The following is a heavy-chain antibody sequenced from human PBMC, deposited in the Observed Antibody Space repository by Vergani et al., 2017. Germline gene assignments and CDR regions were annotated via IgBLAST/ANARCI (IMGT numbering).Heavy chain of an antibody. CDR1: GYTLTELS. CDR2: FDPEDGET. J-gene: IGHJ4*02. CDR3: ATRHSGPGKAKYYGSGIYFDY. V-gene: IGHV1-24*01. Sequence: QVQLVQSGAEVKKPGASVKVSCKVSGYTLTELSMHWVRQAPGKGLEWMGGFDPEDGETIYAQKFQGRVTMTEDTATDTAYMELSSLRSEDTAVYYCATRHSGPGKAKYYGSGIYFDYWGQGTLVTVSS. D-gene: IGHD3-10*01.